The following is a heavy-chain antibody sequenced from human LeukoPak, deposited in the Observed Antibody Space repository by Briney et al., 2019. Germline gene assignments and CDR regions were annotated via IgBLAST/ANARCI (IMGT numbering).Heavy chain of an antibody. Sequence: ASVKVSCKASGYTFTGYYMHWVRQAPGQGLEWMGWINSNSGGTNYAQKFQGRVTMTRDTSISTAYMELSRLRSDDTAVYYCARVRGYSSSSGFDYWGQGTLVTVSS. CDR2: INSNSGGT. D-gene: IGHD6-6*01. CDR3: ARVRGYSSSSGFDY. V-gene: IGHV1-2*02. J-gene: IGHJ4*02. CDR1: GYTFTGYY.